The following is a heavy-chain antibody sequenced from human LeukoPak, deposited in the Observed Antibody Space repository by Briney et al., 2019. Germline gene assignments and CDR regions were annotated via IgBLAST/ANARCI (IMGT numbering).Heavy chain of an antibody. CDR2: VSGSGGET. CDR1: GFTFSSYE. D-gene: IGHD4-23*01. Sequence: PGGSLRLSCAASGFTFSSYEMNWVRQAPGKGLEWVSSVSGSGGETHSTDSVKGRFTISRDNSKGTLYLQMSSLRAEDTAVYYCAKVPHYGGNSPYFDSWGQGTLVTVSS. CDR3: AKVPHYGGNSPYFDS. V-gene: IGHV3-23*01. J-gene: IGHJ4*02.